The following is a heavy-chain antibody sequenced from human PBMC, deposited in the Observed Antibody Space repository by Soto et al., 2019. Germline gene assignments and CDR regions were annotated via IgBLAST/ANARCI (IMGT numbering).Heavy chain of an antibody. CDR2: IYHSGST. Sequence: PSETLSLTCAVSGGSISSGGYCRNWIRQPPGKGLEWIGYIYHSGSTYYNPSLKSRVTISVDRSKNQFSLKLSSVTAADTAVYYCARGMTTVTTFDYWGQGTLVTVSS. V-gene: IGHV4-30-2*01. D-gene: IGHD4-17*01. J-gene: IGHJ4*02. CDR1: GGSISSGGYC. CDR3: ARGMTTVTTFDY.